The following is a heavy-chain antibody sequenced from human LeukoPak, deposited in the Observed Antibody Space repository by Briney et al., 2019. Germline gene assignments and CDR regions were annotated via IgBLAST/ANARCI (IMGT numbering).Heavy chain of an antibody. D-gene: IGHD4-17*01. V-gene: IGHV4-59*01. CDR1: GGSISSYY. J-gene: IGHJ4*02. CDR2: IYYSGST. CDR3: ARVRRGYGDYVPSFDY. Sequence: PSETLSLTCTISGGSISSYYWSWMRQPPGKGLEWIGYIYYSGSTNYNPSLKSRVTISVDTSKNQFSLKLSSVTAADTAVYYCARVRRGYGDYVPSFDYWGQGTLVTVSS.